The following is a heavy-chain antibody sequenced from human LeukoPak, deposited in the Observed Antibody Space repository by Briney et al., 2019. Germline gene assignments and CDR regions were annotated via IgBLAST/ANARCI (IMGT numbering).Heavy chain of an antibody. J-gene: IGHJ4*02. CDR3: ATRRVGATAFDY. CDR2: ITASGST. V-gene: IGHV4-39*01. CDR1: GGSISSSSNY. D-gene: IGHD1-26*01. Sequence: PSETLSLTCTVSGGSISSSSNYWGWIRQPPGKGLEWIGSITASGSTYYNPSLKIRVTISVDTSKNQFSLKLSSVTAADTAVYYCATRRVGATAFDYWGQGTLVTVSS.